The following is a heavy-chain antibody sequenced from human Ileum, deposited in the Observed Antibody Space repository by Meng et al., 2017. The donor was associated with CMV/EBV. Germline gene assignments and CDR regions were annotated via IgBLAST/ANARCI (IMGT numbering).Heavy chain of an antibody. V-gene: IGHV3-48*04. Sequence: GGSLRLSCAASGFTFSAYSMNWVRQAPGKGLQWVSFINGRSIGIKYTDSVEGRFTISRDNAKNSLYLQMNSLRAEDTAVYYCVRDVADGTSAGLGYWGQGTLVTVSS. CDR3: VRDVADGTSAGLGY. CDR1: GFTFSAYS. CDR2: INGRSIGI. D-gene: IGHD1/OR15-1a*01. J-gene: IGHJ4*02.